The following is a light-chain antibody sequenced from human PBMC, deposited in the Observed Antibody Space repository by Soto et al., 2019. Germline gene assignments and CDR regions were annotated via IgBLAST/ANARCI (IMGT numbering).Light chain of an antibody. CDR3: QQYDSYPLT. J-gene: IGKJ4*01. Sequence: DIQITQSPAALSASGLYRVTITSGASQSISSWLAWYQQKPGKAPKLLIYKASTLKSGVPSRFSGSGSGTEFTLTISSLQPEDFATYYCQQYDSYPLTFGGGTKVDIK. V-gene: IGKV1-5*03. CDR1: QSISSW. CDR2: KAS.